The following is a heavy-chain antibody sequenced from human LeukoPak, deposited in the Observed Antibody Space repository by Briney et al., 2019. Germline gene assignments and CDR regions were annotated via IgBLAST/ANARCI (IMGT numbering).Heavy chain of an antibody. V-gene: IGHV3-48*04. CDR1: GFTFSSYS. D-gene: IGHD1-26*01. CDR2: ISSSSSTI. CDR3: ARQETSSYNGAFDI. J-gene: IGHJ3*02. Sequence: HPGGSLRLSCAASGFTFSSYSMNWVRQAPGKGLEWVSYISSSSSTIYYADSVKGRFTISRDNAKNSLYLQMNSLRADDTAVYHCARQETSSYNGAFDIWGQGTMVTVSS.